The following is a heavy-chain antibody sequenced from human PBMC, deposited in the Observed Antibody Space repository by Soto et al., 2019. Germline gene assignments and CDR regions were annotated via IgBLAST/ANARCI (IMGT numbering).Heavy chain of an antibody. D-gene: IGHD2-15*01. CDR2: NSHSGSP. Sequence: QVQLQQWGAGLLKPSETLSLTCAVYGGSFRGYYWSWIRQAPGRGLAWIGANSHSGSPNYNPSLKRRVTRSVDTSKNQFSLKLSSVTGADTAVYYCARGRPSLTPRSCWFDPWGQGTLVTVSS. V-gene: IGHV4-34*01. J-gene: IGHJ5*02. CDR3: ARGRPSLTPRSCWFDP. CDR1: GGSFRGYY.